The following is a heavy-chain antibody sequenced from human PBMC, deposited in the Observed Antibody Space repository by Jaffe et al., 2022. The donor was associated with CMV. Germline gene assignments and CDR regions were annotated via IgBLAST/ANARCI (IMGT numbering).Heavy chain of an antibody. D-gene: IGHD1-26*01. CDR3: ARGGGSYYGGPNDY. V-gene: IGHV1-3*01. CDR1: GYTFTSYA. CDR2: INAGNGNT. J-gene: IGHJ4*02. Sequence: QVQLVQSGAEVKKPGASVKVSCKASGYTFTSYAMHWVRQAPGQRLEWMGWINAGNGNTKYSQKFQGRVTITRDTSASTAYMELSSLRSEDTAVYYCARGGGSYYGGPNDYWGQGTLVTVSS.